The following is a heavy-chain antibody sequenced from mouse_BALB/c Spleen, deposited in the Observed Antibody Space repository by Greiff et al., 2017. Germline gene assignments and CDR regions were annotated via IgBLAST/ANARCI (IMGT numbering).Heavy chain of an antibody. V-gene: IGHV5-6-5*01. CDR1: GFTFSSYA. D-gene: IGHD2-3*01. CDR3: ARFYDGPFAY. CDR2: ISSGGST. J-gene: IGHJ3*01. Sequence: EVNVVESGGGLVKPGGSLKLSCAASGFTFSSYAMSWVRQTPEKRLEWVASISSGGSTYYPDSVKGRFTISRDNARNILYLQMSSLRSEDTAMYYCARFYDGPFAYWGQGTLVTVSA.